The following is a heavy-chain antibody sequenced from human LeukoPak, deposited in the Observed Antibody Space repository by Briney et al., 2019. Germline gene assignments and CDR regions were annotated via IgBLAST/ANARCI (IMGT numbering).Heavy chain of an antibody. J-gene: IGHJ6*03. D-gene: IGHD3-9*01. CDR2: IYTSGST. CDR1: GGSISSYY. Sequence: SETLSLTCTVSGGSISSYYWSWIRQPAGKGLEWIGRIYTSGSTNYNPSLKSRVTMSVDTSKNHFSLKLSSVTAADTAVYYCARSGYFDWSPQYYMDVWGKGTTVTISS. CDR3: ARSGYFDWSPQYYMDV. V-gene: IGHV4-4*07.